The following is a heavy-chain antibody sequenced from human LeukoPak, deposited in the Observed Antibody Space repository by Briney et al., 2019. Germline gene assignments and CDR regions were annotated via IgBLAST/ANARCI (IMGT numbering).Heavy chain of an antibody. CDR3: ARDPQERRYYENPGY. V-gene: IGHV3-33*01. Sequence: GRSLRLSCAASGFTFSSYGMHWVRQAPGQGLEWVAVMWYDGSNKYYADSVNGRFTISRDNSKNTLYLQMNSLRAEDTAVYYCARDPQERRYYENPGYWGQGTLVTVSS. J-gene: IGHJ4*02. CDR2: MWYDGSNK. CDR1: GFTFSSYG. D-gene: IGHD3-22*01.